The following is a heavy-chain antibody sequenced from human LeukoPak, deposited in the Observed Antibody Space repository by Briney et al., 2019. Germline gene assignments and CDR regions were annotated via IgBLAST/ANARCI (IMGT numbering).Heavy chain of an antibody. V-gene: IGHV4-34*01. Sequence: SETLSLTCAVYGGSFSGYYWSWIRQPPGKGLEWIGEINHSGSTNYSPSLKSRVTISVDTSKNQFSLKLSSVTAADTAVYYCARESSDYQFAGVWGQGTLVTVSS. J-gene: IGHJ4*02. CDR2: INHSGST. CDR1: GGSFSGYY. D-gene: IGHD3-16*01. CDR3: ARESSDYQFAGV.